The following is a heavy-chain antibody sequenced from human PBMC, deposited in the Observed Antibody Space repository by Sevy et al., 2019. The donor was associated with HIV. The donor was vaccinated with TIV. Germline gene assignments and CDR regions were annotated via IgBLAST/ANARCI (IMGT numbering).Heavy chain of an antibody. J-gene: IGHJ6*02. CDR1: GFPFNDHA. D-gene: IGHD2-21*01. CDR3: AKDINRGCDGVNCYSYYYYFYGLDV. CDR2: ISWNSRNI. Sequence: GGSLRLSCAASGFPFNDHAMHWVRQVPGKGLEWVSGISWNSRNIGYADCVKGRFTISRENAGNFVFLEMNSLRPEDTAFYYCAKDINRGCDGVNCYSYYYYFYGLDVWGQGTTVTVSS. V-gene: IGHV3-9*01.